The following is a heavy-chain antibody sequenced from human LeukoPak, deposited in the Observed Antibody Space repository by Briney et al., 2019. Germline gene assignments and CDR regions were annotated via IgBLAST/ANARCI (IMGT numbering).Heavy chain of an antibody. V-gene: IGHV4-59*01. J-gene: IGHJ6*03. D-gene: IGHD4-11*01. CDR3: ARVGAPPSNYRYYYYYMDV. Sequence: PSETLSLTCTVSGGSISSYYWSWIRQPPGKGLEWIGYIYYSGSTNYNPSLKSRVTISVDTSKNQFSLMLSSVTAADTSVYYCARVGAPPSNYRYYYYYMDVWGKGTTVTVSS. CDR2: IYYSGST. CDR1: GGSISSYY.